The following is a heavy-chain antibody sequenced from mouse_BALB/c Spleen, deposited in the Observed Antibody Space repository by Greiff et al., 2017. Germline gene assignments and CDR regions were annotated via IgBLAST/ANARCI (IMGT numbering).Heavy chain of an antibody. V-gene: IGHV5-9-4*01. D-gene: IGHD1-1*01. CDR1: GFTFSSYA. Sequence: DVHLVESGGGLVKPGGSLKLSCAASGFTFSSYAMSWVRQSPETRLEWVAEISSGGSYTYYPDTVTGRFTISRDNAKNTLYLEMSSLRSEDTAMYYCASYYGSSFAYWGQGTLVTVSA. CDR3: ASYYGSSFAY. CDR2: ISSGGSYT. J-gene: IGHJ3*01.